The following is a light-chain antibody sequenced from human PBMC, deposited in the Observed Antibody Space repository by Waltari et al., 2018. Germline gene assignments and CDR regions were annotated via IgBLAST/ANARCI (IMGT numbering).Light chain of an antibody. Sequence: SFELTQPPSLSVSPGQTASIPCSGDKLGNKYACWYQQKAGQSPVMVIYQDNKRPAGIPERFSGSNSGSTATLKISGSQAMDEADYYCQTWDGSTVVFGGGTKLTVL. CDR1: KLGNKY. CDR2: QDN. J-gene: IGLJ3*02. CDR3: QTWDGSTVV. V-gene: IGLV3-1*01.